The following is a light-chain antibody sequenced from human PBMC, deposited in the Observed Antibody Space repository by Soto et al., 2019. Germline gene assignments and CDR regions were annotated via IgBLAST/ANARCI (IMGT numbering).Light chain of an antibody. Sequence: EIVMTQSPATLSVSPGERATLSCRASQSVSSNLAWYQQKPGQAPRLLIYGASTRATGIPARFSGSGSGTEFTLTLSCLQSEDFAVYYCQQYNNSPRTFGPGTKVDIK. CDR2: GAS. CDR3: QQYNNSPRT. CDR1: QSVSSN. V-gene: IGKV3-15*01. J-gene: IGKJ3*01.